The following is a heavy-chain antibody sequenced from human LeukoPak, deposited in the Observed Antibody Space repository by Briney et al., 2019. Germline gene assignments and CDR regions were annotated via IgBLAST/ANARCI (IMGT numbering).Heavy chain of an antibody. CDR2: IIPIFGTT. D-gene: IGHD3-22*01. CDR3: ARGLPQSLYYDSSGYSSGMATGYGMDV. J-gene: IGHJ6*02. CDR1: GGTFSSYA. V-gene: IGHV1-69*13. Sequence: GASVKVSCKASGGTFSSYAISWVRQAPGQGLEWMGGIIPIFGTTNYAQKFQGRVTITADESTSTAYMELSSLRSEDTAVYYCARGLPQSLYYDSSGYSSGMATGYGMDVWGQGTTVTVSS.